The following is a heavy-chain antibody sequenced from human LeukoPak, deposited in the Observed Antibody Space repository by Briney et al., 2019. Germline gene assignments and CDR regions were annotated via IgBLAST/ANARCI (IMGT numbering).Heavy chain of an antibody. CDR2: IYYSGTT. V-gene: IGHV4-39*07. J-gene: IGHJ6*03. D-gene: IGHD2-15*01. CDR3: ARDYSRYYYYYYMDV. Sequence: SETLSLTCTVSGGSISSGSYYWGWIRQPPGKGLEWIGNIYYSGTTYYNPSLKSRVTISVDTSKNQFSLQLNSVTPEDTAAYYCARDYSRYYYYYYMDVWGKGTTVTISS. CDR1: GGSISSGSYY.